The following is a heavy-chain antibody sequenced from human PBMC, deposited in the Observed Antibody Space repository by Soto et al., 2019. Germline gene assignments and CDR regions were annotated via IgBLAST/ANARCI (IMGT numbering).Heavy chain of an antibody. Sequence: QVQLVQSGAELKKPGSSVKVSCKASGGTFSNYAISWVRQAPGQGLEWMGGIVPIFGTTFYTRKFQDRATIIADDSRTTAYLELSSLRSEDTAIYYCARVGAVAGIYIYHGLDVWGQGTAVSVSS. CDR3: ARVGAVAGIYIYHGLDV. CDR2: IVPIFGTT. J-gene: IGHJ6*02. V-gene: IGHV1-69*12. D-gene: IGHD6-19*01. CDR1: GGTFSNYA.